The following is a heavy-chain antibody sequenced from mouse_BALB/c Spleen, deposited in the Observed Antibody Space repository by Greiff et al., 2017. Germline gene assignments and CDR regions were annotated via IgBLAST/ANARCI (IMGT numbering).Heavy chain of an antibody. CDR1: GYTFTSYW. V-gene: IGHV1S127*01. D-gene: IGHD2-10*01. Sequence: VQLQQPGAELVKPGASVKMSCKASGYTFTSYWMHWVKQRPGQGLEWIGVIDPSDSYTSYNQKFKGKATLTVDTSSSTAYMQLSSLTSEDSAVYYCTRSYYGNLYAMDYWGQGTSVTVSS. J-gene: IGHJ4*01. CDR3: TRSYYGNLYAMDY. CDR2: IDPSDSYT.